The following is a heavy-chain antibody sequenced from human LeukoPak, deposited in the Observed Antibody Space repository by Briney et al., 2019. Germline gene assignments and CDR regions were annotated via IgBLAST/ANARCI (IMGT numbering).Heavy chain of an antibody. CDR2: ISSNGGST. CDR3: ARVSSSSGNDY. V-gene: IGHV3-64*01. Sequence: PGGSLRLSCAASGFTFSSYAMHWVRQAPGKGLEYVSSISSNGGSTYYANSVKGRFTISRDNSKNTLYLQMGSLRAEDVAVYYCARVSSSSGNDYWGQGTLVTVSS. J-gene: IGHJ4*02. D-gene: IGHD6-6*01. CDR1: GFTFSSYA.